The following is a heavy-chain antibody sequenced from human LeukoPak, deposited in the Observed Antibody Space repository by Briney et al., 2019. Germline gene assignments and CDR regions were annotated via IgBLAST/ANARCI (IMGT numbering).Heavy chain of an antibody. CDR2: IYYSGTA. CDR3: ARREALDMQTFDH. Sequence: PSETLSLTCAVSGASISNNDFCWGWLRQPPGKGPEWIGTIYYSGTAFYNPSLRSRVTVSLDTSRNQFSLKLSSVTAADTAVYYCARREALDMQTFDHWGQGTLVTVSS. CDR1: GASISNNDFC. J-gene: IGHJ4*02. V-gene: IGHV4-39*01.